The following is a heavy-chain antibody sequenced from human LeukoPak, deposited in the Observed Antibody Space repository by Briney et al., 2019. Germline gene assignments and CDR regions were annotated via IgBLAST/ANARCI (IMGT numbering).Heavy chain of an antibody. CDR3: AREVGGLVGAGKQKAMDV. Sequence: ASVKVSCKVSGYTLTELSMHWVRQAPGKGLEWMGGFDPEDGETIYAQKFQGRVTMTEDTSTDTAYMELRSLRSDDTAVYYCAREVGGLVGAGKQKAMDVWGKGTTVTVSS. CDR2: FDPEDGET. D-gene: IGHD1-26*01. J-gene: IGHJ6*03. CDR1: GYTLTELS. V-gene: IGHV1-24*01.